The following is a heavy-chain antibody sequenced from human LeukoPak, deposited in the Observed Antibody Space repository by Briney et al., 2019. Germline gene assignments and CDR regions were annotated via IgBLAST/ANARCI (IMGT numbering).Heavy chain of an antibody. Sequence: GASVNVSCKASGGTFSSYAISWVRQAPGQGLEWMGGIIPIFGTANYAQKFQGRVTITADKSTSTAYMELSSLRSEDTAVYYCARVAAAETFDYWGQGTLVTVSS. J-gene: IGHJ4*02. V-gene: IGHV1-69*06. CDR3: ARVAAAETFDY. D-gene: IGHD6-13*01. CDR2: IIPIFGTA. CDR1: GGTFSSYA.